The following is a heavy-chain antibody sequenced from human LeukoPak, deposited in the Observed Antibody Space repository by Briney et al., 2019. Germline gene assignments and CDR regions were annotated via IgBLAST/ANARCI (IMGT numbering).Heavy chain of an antibody. CDR3: ARDGGSSSWLAY. J-gene: IGHJ4*02. D-gene: IGHD6-13*01. CDR2: IYSTGTT. V-gene: IGHV4-38-2*02. CDR1: GYSISSGYY. Sequence: PSETLSLTCAVSGYSISSGYYWGWIRQPPGKGLEWIANIYSTGTTNFNPSLKSRVSISVDTSKNQLSLKLTSVTAADTAVYFCARDGGSSSWLAYWGQGTLVTVSS.